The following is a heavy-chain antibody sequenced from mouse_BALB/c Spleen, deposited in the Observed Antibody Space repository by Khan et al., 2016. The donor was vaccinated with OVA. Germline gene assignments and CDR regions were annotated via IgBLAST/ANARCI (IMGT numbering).Heavy chain of an antibody. CDR1: GFSLTNFG. V-gene: IGHV2-6-2*01. Sequence: VQLQESGPDLVAPSQSLSITCTVSGFSLTNFGVHWVRQPPGKSLEWLVVIWSDGSTTYNSALKSRLSISKDNSKSQVFLKMNSLQTDDTAMYYCARHRFGYFDVWGAGTTVTVSS. CDR3: ARHRFGYFDV. J-gene: IGHJ1*01. CDR2: IWSDGST.